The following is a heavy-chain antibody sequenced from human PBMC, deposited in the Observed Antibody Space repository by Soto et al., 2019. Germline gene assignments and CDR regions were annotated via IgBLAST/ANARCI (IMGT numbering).Heavy chain of an antibody. V-gene: IGHV3-33*01. Sequence: QVQLVESGGGVVQPGRSLRLSCAASGFNFNNYGMHWVRQAPGKGLEWVAFSWFNGINKYYAESVKGRFAISRDNSENSLFLQIDSLRVDDTGVYYCVRHGDYSTGFGKDYWGQGTLVTVSS. CDR1: GFNFNNYG. CDR3: VRHGDYSTGFGKDY. D-gene: IGHD4-4*01. CDR2: SWFNGINK. J-gene: IGHJ4*02.